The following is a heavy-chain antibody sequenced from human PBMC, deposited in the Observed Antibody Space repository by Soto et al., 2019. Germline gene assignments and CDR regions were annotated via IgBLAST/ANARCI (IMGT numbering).Heavy chain of an antibody. J-gene: IGHJ5*02. D-gene: IGHD3-10*01. Sequence: PSETLSLTCTVSGGSISSYYWSWIRQPPGKGLEWIGYIYYSGSTNYNPSLKSRVTISVDTSKNQFSLKLSSVTAADTAVYYCARDRMVRGGNWFDPWGQGTLVTVSS. CDR2: IYYSGST. V-gene: IGHV4-59*01. CDR1: GGSISSYY. CDR3: ARDRMVRGGNWFDP.